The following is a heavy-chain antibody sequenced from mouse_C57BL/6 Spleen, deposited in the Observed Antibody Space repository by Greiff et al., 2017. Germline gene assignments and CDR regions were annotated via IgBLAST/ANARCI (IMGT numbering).Heavy chain of an antibody. V-gene: IGHV1-50*01. J-gene: IGHJ3*01. CDR1: GYTFTSYW. CDR3: ARGPLCGSSYEAY. Sequence: QVQLQQPGAELVKPGASVKLSCKASGYTFTSYWMQWVQQRPGQGLEWIGEIDPSDSYTNYNQKVKGKATLTVDTSSSTAYMQLSSLKSEDSAGYYCARGPLCGSSYEAYWGQGTLVTVSA. CDR2: IDPSDSYT. D-gene: IGHD1-1*01.